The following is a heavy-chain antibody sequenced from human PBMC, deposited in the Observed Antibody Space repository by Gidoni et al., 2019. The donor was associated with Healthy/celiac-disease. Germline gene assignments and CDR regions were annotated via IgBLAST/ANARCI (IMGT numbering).Heavy chain of an antibody. Sequence: QVQLVESGGGLVKPGGSLRLSCAASGFTFSDYYMSWIRQAPGKGLEWVSYISSSGSTKYYADSVKGRFTISRDNAKNSLYLQVNSLRAEDTAVYYCARDQNQLLDGGVLYYYYFMDVWGKGTTVTVSS. V-gene: IGHV3-11*01. D-gene: IGHD2-2*01. CDR1: GFTFSDYY. CDR3: ARDQNQLLDGGVLYYYYFMDV. CDR2: ISSSGSTK. J-gene: IGHJ6*03.